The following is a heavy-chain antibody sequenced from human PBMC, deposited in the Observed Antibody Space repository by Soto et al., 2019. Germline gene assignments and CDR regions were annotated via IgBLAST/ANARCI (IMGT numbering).Heavy chain of an antibody. CDR3: ARARRDPYVAAAGYYYYGMDV. CDR2: IYYSGST. D-gene: IGHD6-13*01. Sequence: SETLALTCTVSGGSIISGDYYWSWIRQPPGKGLEWIGYIYYSGSTYYNPSLKSRVTISVDTSKNQFSLKLSSVTAADTAVYYCARARRDPYVAAAGYYYYGMDVWGQGTTVTVSS. CDR1: GGSIISGDYY. J-gene: IGHJ6*02. V-gene: IGHV4-30-4*02.